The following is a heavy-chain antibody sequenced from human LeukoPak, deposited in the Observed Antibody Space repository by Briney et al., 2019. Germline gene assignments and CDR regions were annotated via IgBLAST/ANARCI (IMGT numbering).Heavy chain of an antibody. CDR1: GFTFSSYS. CDR3: ARGPLAGCSSTGCSGYYYGMDV. Sequence: GGSLRLSCAASGFTFSSYSMNWVRQAPGKGLEWVPSISSSSSYIYYADSVKGRFTISRDNAKNSLYLQMNSLRAEDTAVYYCARGPLAGCSSTGCSGYYYGMDVWGQGTTVTVSS. J-gene: IGHJ6*02. V-gene: IGHV3-21*01. D-gene: IGHD2-2*01. CDR2: ISSSSSYI.